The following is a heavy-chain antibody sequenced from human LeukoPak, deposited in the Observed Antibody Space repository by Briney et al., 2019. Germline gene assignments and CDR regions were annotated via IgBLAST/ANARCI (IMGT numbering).Heavy chain of an antibody. CDR1: GFTFSSYA. Sequence: GGSLRLSCAASGFTFSSYAMSWVRQAPGKGLEWVSAISGSGGSTYYADSVKGRFTISRDNSKNTLYLQMNSLRAEDTAVYYCARGGTSSSLAYWGQGTLVTVSS. CDR3: ARGGTSSSLAY. J-gene: IGHJ4*02. D-gene: IGHD4-23*01. CDR2: ISGSGGST. V-gene: IGHV3-23*01.